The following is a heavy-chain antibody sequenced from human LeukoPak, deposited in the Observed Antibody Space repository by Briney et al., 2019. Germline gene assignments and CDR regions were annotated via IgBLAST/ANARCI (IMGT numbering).Heavy chain of an antibody. CDR1: GFTFSDYS. CDR2: ISYDGSTK. CDR3: ARGDSLVVELPEFDY. J-gene: IGHJ4*02. Sequence: GGSLGLSCVVSGFTFSDYSLHWVRQAPGKGLEWVAVISYDGSTKYYADSVRGRFTISRDNSKNTLYLQMSSLRGEDTAVYYCARGDSLVVELPEFDYWGQGTLVTVSS. D-gene: IGHD3-22*01. V-gene: IGHV3-30*15.